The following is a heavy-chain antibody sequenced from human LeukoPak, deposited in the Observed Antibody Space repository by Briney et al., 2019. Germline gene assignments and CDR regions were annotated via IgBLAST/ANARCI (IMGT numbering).Heavy chain of an antibody. D-gene: IGHD1-26*01. Sequence: PGGSLRLSCAASGFTFRDYDMHWVRHPTGKGLERVSAIGTAGDTYYPASVRGRFTMSRENAKNSLYLQMNSLTAGDTAVYYCARGSGTSYDYWGQGILVIVSS. J-gene: IGHJ4*02. V-gene: IGHV3-13*01. CDR2: IGTAGDT. CDR3: ARGSGTSYDY. CDR1: GFTFRDYD.